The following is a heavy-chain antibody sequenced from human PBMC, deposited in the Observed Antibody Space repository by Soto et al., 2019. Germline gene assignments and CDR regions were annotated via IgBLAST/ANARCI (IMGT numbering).Heavy chain of an antibody. CDR3: ARDVTAPTNEFDP. Sequence: PSESLALTGTVAGGSIDRGDYYWSWIRQPPGQGLEWSGYVYYSGTTNYNPFLKSRVTLSLDKSKNQFSLKMNSVTAANTAVYYCARDVTAPTNEFDPGGQGALVKVSS. CDR1: GGSIDRGDYY. D-gene: IGHD1-26*01. V-gene: IGHV4-61*08. CDR2: VYYSGTT. J-gene: IGHJ5*02.